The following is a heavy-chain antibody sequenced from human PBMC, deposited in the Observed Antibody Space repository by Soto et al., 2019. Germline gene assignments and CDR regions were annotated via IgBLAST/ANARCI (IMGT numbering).Heavy chain of an antibody. CDR1: GGSISSGGYY. CDR3: ARGGYSYGYYWFDP. V-gene: IGHV4-31*03. Sequence: SETLSLTCTVSGGSISSGGYYWSWIRQHPGKGLEWIGYIYYSGSTYYNPSLKSRVTISVDTSKNQFSLKLSSVTAADTAVYYCARGGYSYGYYWFDPWGQGTLVTVSS. J-gene: IGHJ5*02. CDR2: IYYSGST. D-gene: IGHD5-18*01.